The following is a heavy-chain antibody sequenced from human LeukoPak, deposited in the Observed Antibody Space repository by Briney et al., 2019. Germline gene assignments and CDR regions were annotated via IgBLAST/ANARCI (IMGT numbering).Heavy chain of an antibody. CDR1: GGSFSGYY. D-gene: IGHD3-3*01. Sequence: PSETLSLTCAVYGGSFSGYYWSWIRQPPGKGLEWIGEINHSGSTNYNPSLKSRVTISVDTSKNQFSLKLSSVTAADTAVYYCARGVSSDFWSGYFGYWGQGTLVTVSS. CDR2: INHSGST. J-gene: IGHJ4*02. CDR3: ARGVSSDFWSGYFGY. V-gene: IGHV4-34*01.